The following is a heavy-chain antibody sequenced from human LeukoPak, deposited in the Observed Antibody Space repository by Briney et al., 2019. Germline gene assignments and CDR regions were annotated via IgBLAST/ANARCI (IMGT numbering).Heavy chain of an antibody. CDR1: GFTFTTYA. J-gene: IGHJ4*02. D-gene: IGHD2-15*01. CDR3: AKASAGTCSGARCYYFDS. CDR2: FSGSVDTT. Sequence: GGSLRLSCAASGFTFTTYAMSWVRQTPGKGLEWVSTFSGSVDTTYHADSVKGRFTISRDNSKNTVYLQMNSLRAEDTAVYYCAKASAGTCSGARCYYFDSWGQGSPVTVSS. V-gene: IGHV3-23*01.